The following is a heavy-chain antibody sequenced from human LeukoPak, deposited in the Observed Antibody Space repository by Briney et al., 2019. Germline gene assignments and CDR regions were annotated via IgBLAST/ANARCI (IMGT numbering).Heavy chain of an antibody. CDR2: ISSSSSYI. V-gene: IGHV3-11*06. Sequence: GGSLTLSCSASGFSFTDYYMSWIRQSPGKGLELVSYISSSSSYIYYADSVKGRFTISRDNAKNSLYLQMNSLRAEDTAVYYCARDLPPWYYDLWGRGTLVTVSS. CDR3: ARDLPPWYYDL. J-gene: IGHJ2*01. CDR1: GFSFTDYY.